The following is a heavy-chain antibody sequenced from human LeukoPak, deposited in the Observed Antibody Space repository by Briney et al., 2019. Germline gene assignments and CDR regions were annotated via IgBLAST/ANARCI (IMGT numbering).Heavy chain of an antibody. CDR2: INTNTGNP. CDR1: GYTFTSYA. Sequence: ASVKVSCKASGYTFTSYAMNWVRQAPGQGLEWMGWINTNTGNPTYAQGFTGRFVFSLDTSVSTAYLQISSLKAEDTAVYYCARGVVVVAGGAYNWFDPWGQGTLVTVSS. D-gene: IGHD2-15*01. CDR3: ARGVVVVAGGAYNWFDP. J-gene: IGHJ5*02. V-gene: IGHV7-4-1*02.